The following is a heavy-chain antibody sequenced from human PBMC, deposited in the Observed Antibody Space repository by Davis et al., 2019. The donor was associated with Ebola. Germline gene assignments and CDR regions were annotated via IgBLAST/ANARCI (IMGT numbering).Heavy chain of an antibody. CDR3: ARDTTVIPPDY. V-gene: IGHV4-34*01. Sequence: QTLSLTCAVYGGSSCVYYWSWIREPPGKGLECIGEINHSVSTNYNPSLKSRVTISVDTSKNQFSLKLSSVTAADTAVYYCARDTTVIPPDYWGQGTLVTVSS. CDR2: INHSVST. D-gene: IGHD4-17*01. CDR1: GGSSCVYY. J-gene: IGHJ4*02.